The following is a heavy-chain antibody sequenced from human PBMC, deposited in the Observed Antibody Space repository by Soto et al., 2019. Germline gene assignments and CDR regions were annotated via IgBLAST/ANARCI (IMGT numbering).Heavy chain of an antibody. CDR2: IYYSGST. CDR1: GGSISSSSYY. D-gene: IGHD3-10*01. Sequence: SETLSLTCTVSGGSISSSSYYWGWIRQPPGKGLEWIGSIYYSGSTYYNPSLKSRVTISVDTSKNQFSLKLSSVTAADTAVYYCASHPPGTWFGETEGEFDYWGQGTLVTVSS. J-gene: IGHJ4*02. CDR3: ASHPPGTWFGETEGEFDY. V-gene: IGHV4-39*01.